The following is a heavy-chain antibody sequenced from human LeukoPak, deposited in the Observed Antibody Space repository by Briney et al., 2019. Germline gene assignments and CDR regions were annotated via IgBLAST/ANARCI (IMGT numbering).Heavy chain of an antibody. Sequence: GASVKVSCKVSGYTLTELSMHWVRQAPGKGLEWMGGFDPEDGETIYAQKFQGRVTMTEDTSTDTAYMELSSLRSEDTAVYYCATAGGAGGYYYYMDVWGKGTTVTISS. J-gene: IGHJ6*03. D-gene: IGHD3-16*01. CDR3: ATAGGAGGYYYYMDV. CDR2: FDPEDGET. CDR1: GYTLTELS. V-gene: IGHV1-24*01.